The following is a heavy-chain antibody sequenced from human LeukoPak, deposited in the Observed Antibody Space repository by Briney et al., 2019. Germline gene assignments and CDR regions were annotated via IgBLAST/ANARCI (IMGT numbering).Heavy chain of an antibody. D-gene: IGHD3-22*01. CDR1: GYSISSGYY. Sequence: SETLSLTCGVSGYSISSGYYWGWIRQPPGKGLEWIGNIYHSGNTNYNPSLKSRVTISVDTSKNQFSLKLTSVTAADTAVYYCATSYYDISGDADSLEYWGQGTLVTVSS. J-gene: IGHJ4*02. CDR2: IYHSGNT. CDR3: ATSYYDISGDADSLEY. V-gene: IGHV4-38-2*01.